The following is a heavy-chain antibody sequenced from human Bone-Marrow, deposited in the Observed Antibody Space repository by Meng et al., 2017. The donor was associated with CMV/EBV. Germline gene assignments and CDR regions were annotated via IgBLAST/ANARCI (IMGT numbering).Heavy chain of an antibody. CDR3: ARMVIVVVPAAISRERSGYYYGMDV. CDR2: IDWDDDK. J-gene: IGHJ6*02. V-gene: IGHV2-70*01. Sequence: SGPTLVKPTQTLTLTCTFSGFSLSTSGVGVGWIRQPPGKALEWLALIDWDDDKYYSTSLKTRLTISKDTSKNQVVLTMTNMDPVDTATYYCARMVIVVVPAAISRERSGYYYGMDVWGQGTTVTVSS. D-gene: IGHD2-2*02. CDR1: GFSLSTSGVG.